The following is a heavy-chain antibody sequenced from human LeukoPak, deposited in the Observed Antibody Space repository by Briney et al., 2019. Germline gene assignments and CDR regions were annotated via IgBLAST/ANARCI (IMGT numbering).Heavy chain of an antibody. J-gene: IGHJ4*02. Sequence: GGSLRLSCAASGFTSSSYEMNWVRQAPGKGLEWVSHISSGSTIYDADSVKGRFTISRDNAKNSLYLQMNSLRAEDTAVYYCARESIAVAGAPFDYWGQGTLVTVSS. D-gene: IGHD6-19*01. CDR2: ISSGSTI. CDR1: GFTSSSYE. CDR3: ARESIAVAGAPFDY. V-gene: IGHV3-48*03.